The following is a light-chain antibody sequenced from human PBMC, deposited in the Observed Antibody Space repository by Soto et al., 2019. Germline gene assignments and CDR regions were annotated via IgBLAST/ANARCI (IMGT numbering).Light chain of an antibody. Sequence: QSVLSQPASVSGPPGQSSTISCTVTSSDVGGYNYVSWYQQHPGKAPKLMIYEVSNRPSGVSNRFSGSKSGNTASLTISGLQAEDEADYYCSSYTSSSTYVFGTGTKVTLL. CDR1: SSDVGGYNY. CDR2: EVS. V-gene: IGLV2-14*01. J-gene: IGLJ1*01. CDR3: SSYTSSSTYV.